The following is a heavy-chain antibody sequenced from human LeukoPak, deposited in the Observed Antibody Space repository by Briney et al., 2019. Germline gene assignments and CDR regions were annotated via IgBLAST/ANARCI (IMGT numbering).Heavy chain of an antibody. D-gene: IGHD4-17*01. CDR3: ARMRGYGDYASRWFDP. CDR1: GFTVSSNY. CDR2: IYSGGST. J-gene: IGHJ5*02. V-gene: IGHV3-53*04. Sequence: GGSLRLSCAASGFTVSSNYMSWVRQAPGKGLEWVSVIYSGGSTYYADSVKGRFTISRHNSKNTLYLQMNSLRAEDTAVYYCARMRGYGDYASRWFDPWGQGTLVTVSS.